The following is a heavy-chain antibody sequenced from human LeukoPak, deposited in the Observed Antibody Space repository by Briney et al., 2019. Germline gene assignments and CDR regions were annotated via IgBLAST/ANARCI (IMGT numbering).Heavy chain of an antibody. CDR3: AIGGWLGY. J-gene: IGHJ4*02. CDR2: INEDGRDK. V-gene: IGHV3-7*01. Sequence: GGSLRLSCAVSGFTFSSFWMTWVRQAPGKGLEWVANINEDGRDKYYVDSVKGRFSISRDNAKNSLYLQMNSLRAEDTAVYYCAIGGWLGYWGQGTLVTVSS. CDR1: GFTFSSFW. D-gene: IGHD6-19*01.